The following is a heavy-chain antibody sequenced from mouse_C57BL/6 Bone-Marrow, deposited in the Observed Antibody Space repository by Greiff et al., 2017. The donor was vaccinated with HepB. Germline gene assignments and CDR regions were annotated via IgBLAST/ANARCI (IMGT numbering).Heavy chain of an antibody. Sequence: EVQLQQSGAELVRPGASVKLSCTASGFNIKDDYMHWVKQRPEQGLEWIGWIDPENGDTEYASKFQGKATITADTSSNTAYLQLSSLTSEDTAVYYCTTWGMVTTRAWFAYWGQGTLVTVSA. CDR2: IDPENGDT. CDR1: GFNIKDDY. D-gene: IGHD2-2*01. J-gene: IGHJ3*01. CDR3: TTWGMVTTRAWFAY. V-gene: IGHV14-4*01.